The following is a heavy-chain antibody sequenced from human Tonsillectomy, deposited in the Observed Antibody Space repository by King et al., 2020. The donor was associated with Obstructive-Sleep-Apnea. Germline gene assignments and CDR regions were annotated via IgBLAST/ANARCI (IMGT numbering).Heavy chain of an antibody. CDR2: IYHTGTT. Sequence: QLQESGPGLVKPSETLSLTCTVSGGSISSSSYYWGWIRQPPGKGLEWIGTIYHTGTTYYNPSLKSGVTVSVAPPKNQFSLKLSSMTAADTAMYYCASPGYCTTTTCYAHFQHWGQGTLVTVSS. V-gene: IGHV4-39*01. D-gene: IGHD2-2*01. J-gene: IGHJ1*01. CDR3: ASPGYCTTTTCYAHFQH. CDR1: GGSISSSSYY.